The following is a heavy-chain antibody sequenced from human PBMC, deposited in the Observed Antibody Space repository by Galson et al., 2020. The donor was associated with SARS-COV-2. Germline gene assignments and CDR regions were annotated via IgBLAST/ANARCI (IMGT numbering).Heavy chain of an antibody. V-gene: IGHV3-13*01. J-gene: IGHJ3*02. CDR3: AGPSAVTGYWAFDI. CDR2: IGTAGDT. D-gene: IGHD3-9*01. Sequence: GESLKISCAASGFTFSSYDMHWVRQVVGKGLEWVSAIGTAGDTYYPGSVKGRFTISRENAKNSLYLQMNSLTAGDTAVYYCAGPSAVTGYWAFDIWGQGTMVTVSS. CDR1: GFTFSSYD.